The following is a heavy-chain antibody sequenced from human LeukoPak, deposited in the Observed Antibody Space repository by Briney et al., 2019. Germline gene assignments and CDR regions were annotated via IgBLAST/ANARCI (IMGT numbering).Heavy chain of an antibody. CDR3: AREEDYDFWSGYYAIGGMDV. CDR1: GFTFSSYS. D-gene: IGHD3-3*01. Sequence: GGSLRPSCAASGFTFSSYSMNWVRQAPGKGLEWVSSISSSSSYIYYADSVKGRFTISRDNAKNSLYLQMNSLRAEDTAVYYCAREEDYDFWSGYYAIGGMDVWGQGTTVTVSS. V-gene: IGHV3-21*01. CDR2: ISSSSSYI. J-gene: IGHJ6*02.